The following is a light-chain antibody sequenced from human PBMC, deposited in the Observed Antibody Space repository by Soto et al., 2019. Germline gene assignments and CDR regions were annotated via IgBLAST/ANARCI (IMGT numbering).Light chain of an antibody. V-gene: IGKV1-27*01. J-gene: IGKJ4*01. CDR2: AAS. CDR1: QDISNY. CDR3: QKYNSAPHT. Sequence: IQMTQSPSSLSASVGDRVTITCRTSQDISNYLAWYQQKPGKVPKLLIYAASTLQSGVPSRFSGGGSGTDFSLTISSVQPEDVATYYCQKYNSAPHTFGGGTKVEIQ.